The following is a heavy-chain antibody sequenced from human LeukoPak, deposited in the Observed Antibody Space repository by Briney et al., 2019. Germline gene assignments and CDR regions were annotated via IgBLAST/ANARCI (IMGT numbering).Heavy chain of an antibody. CDR2: INPSGGST. D-gene: IGHD2-15*01. CDR3: ARRGYCSGDSCYPDFDY. CDR1: GYTFSSYY. V-gene: IGHV1-46*03. Sequence: ASVKLSCTTSGYTFSSYYMHWVRQAPGQGLEWMGMINPSGGSTTYAQKFQGRVTMTSDKSTSTVYMELSSLQSQDTAVYYCARRGYCSGDSCYPDFDYCGQGTLVSVSS. J-gene: IGHJ4*02.